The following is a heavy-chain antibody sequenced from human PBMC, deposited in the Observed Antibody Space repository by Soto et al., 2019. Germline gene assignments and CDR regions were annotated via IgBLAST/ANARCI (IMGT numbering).Heavy chain of an antibody. J-gene: IGHJ6*02. Sequence: QVQLVESGGGVGQPGRSLRLSCAASGFTFSSYAMHWVRQAPGKGLDWVAVISYDGSNKNYADSGKGRFTISRDNSKNTLYMQMNSLRGDDTAVYYCARDPTVNYDYGEYYGLDVWGQGTTVTVSS. V-gene: IGHV3-30-3*01. CDR3: ARDPTVNYDYGEYYGLDV. D-gene: IGHD4-17*01. CDR1: GFTFSSYA. CDR2: ISYDGSNK.